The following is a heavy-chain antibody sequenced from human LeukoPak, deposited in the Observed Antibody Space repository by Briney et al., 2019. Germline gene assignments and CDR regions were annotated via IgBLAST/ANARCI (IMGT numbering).Heavy chain of an antibody. CDR2: INHSGST. J-gene: IGHJ5*02. V-gene: IGHV4-34*01. D-gene: IGHD3-10*01. CDR3: ARHAALWFGELPWFDP. CDR1: GGSFSGYY. Sequence: SETLSLTCAVYGGSFSGYYWSWIRQPPGKGLEWIGEINHSGSTNYNPSLKSRVTISVDTSKNQFSLKLSSATAADTAVYYCARHAALWFGELPWFDPWGQGTLVTVSS.